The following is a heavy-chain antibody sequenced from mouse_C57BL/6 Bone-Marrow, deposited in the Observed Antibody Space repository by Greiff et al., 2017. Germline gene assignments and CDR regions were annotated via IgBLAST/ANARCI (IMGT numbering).Heavy chain of an antibody. Sequence: QVQLQQSGAELVRPGTSVKVSCKASGYAFTNYLIEWVKQRPGQGLEWIGVINPGSGGTNYNEKFKGKATLTADKSSSTAYMQLSSLTSEDSAVFFCARNPFQYYFDSWGQGTTLTVSS. CDR1: GYAFTNYL. CDR2: INPGSGGT. CDR3: ARNPFQYYFDS. V-gene: IGHV1-54*01. J-gene: IGHJ2*01.